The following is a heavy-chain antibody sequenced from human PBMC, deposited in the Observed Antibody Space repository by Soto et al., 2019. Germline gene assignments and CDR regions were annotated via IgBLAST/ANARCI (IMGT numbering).Heavy chain of an antibody. CDR1: GGSFSGYY. Sequence: SETLSLTCAVYGGSFSGYYWSWIRQPPGKGLEWIGEINHSGSTNYNPSLKSRVTISVDTSKNQFSLKLSSVTAADTAVYYCARGRLFEGCTNGVCQGSWFDPWGQGTLVTVSS. CDR2: INHSGST. CDR3: ARGRLFEGCTNGVCQGSWFDP. J-gene: IGHJ5*02. V-gene: IGHV4-34*01. D-gene: IGHD2-8*01.